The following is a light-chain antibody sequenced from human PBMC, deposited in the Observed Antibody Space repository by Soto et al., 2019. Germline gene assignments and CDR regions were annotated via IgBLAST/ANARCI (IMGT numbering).Light chain of an antibody. CDR3: QHYNNWRPRFT. J-gene: IGKJ3*01. CDR2: GAS. Sequence: EIVMTQSPATLSVSPGERATLSCPASLSGSSNLAWYQQKPGQAPRLLIYGASTRATGIPARFSGSGSGTEFTLTISSLQSEDFAVYYCQHYNNWRPRFTFGPGTKVDIK. V-gene: IGKV3-15*01. CDR1: LSGSSN.